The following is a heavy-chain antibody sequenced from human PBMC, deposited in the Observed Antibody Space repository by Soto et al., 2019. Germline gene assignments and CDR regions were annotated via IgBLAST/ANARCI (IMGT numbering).Heavy chain of an antibody. D-gene: IGHD3-10*01. CDR2: ISAYNGNT. V-gene: IGHV1-18*01. CDR3: ARGGRQGYYFGWGGPRDYQYHGMDV. CDR1: GYTFTSYE. J-gene: IGHJ6*02. Sequence: QVQLVQTGAEVKNPGASVKVSCKASGYTFTSYEINWVRQAPGQVLEWMGWISAYNGNTNYGEKFQGRVTMTTDTSTSTAYMELRSLNSDDTAVYYCARGGRQGYYFGWGGPRDYQYHGMDVWGQGTTVTVPS.